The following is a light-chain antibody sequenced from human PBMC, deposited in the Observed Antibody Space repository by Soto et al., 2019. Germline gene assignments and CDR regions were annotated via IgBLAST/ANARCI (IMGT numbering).Light chain of an antibody. CDR3: QQYGSSRWT. CDR1: QSVDSN. Sequence: EILMTQSPATLSVSPGERATLSCRASQSVDSNLAWYQQKPGQAPRLLIYGASSRATGIPDRFSGSGSGTDFTLTISRLEPEDFAVYYCQQYGSSRWTFGQGTKVDIK. J-gene: IGKJ1*01. V-gene: IGKV3-20*01. CDR2: GAS.